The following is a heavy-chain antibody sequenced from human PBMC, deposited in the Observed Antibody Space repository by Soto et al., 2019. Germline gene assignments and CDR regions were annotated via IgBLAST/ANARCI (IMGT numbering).Heavy chain of an antibody. V-gene: IGHV4-30-4*01. D-gene: IGHD2-15*01. CDR1: GGSISSGDYY. CDR3: ARDRVYCSGGSCYSHYYYGMDV. J-gene: IGHJ6*02. Sequence: SETLSLTCTVSGGSISSGDYYWSWIRQPPGKGLEWIGYIYYSGSTYYNPSLKSRVTISVDTSKNQFSLKLSSVTAADTAVYYCARDRVYCSGGSCYSHYYYGMDVWGQGTTVTVSS. CDR2: IYYSGST.